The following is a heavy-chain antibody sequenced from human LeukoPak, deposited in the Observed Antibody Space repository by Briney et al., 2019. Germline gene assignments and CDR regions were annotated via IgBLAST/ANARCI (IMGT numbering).Heavy chain of an antibody. CDR2: VSGSGGST. J-gene: IGHJ4*02. Sequence: GGSLRLSCAASGFTFSSYAMSWVRQAPGKGLEWVSAVSGSGGSTYYADSVKGRLTISRDNSKNTLYLQMNSLRAEDTAVYYCARDFWYFDYWGQGTLVTVPS. CDR1: GFTFSSYA. CDR3: ARDFWYFDY. V-gene: IGHV3-23*01.